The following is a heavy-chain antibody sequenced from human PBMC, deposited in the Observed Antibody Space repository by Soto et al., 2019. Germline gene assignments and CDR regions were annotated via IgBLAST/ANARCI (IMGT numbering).Heavy chain of an antibody. CDR1: GFTFSSYG. J-gene: IGHJ4*02. Sequence: QVQLVESGGGVVQPGRSLRLSCAASGFTFSSYGMHWVRQAPGKGLEWVAVISYDGSNKYYADSVKGRFTISRDNSKNTLYLQMNSLRAEDTAVYYCAKDIAAAGTGYWGQGTLVTVSS. CDR2: ISYDGSNK. V-gene: IGHV3-30*18. D-gene: IGHD6-13*01. CDR3: AKDIAAAGTGY.